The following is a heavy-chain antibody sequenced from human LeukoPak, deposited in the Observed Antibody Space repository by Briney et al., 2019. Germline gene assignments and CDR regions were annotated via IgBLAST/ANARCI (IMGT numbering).Heavy chain of an antibody. CDR3: ARVVVPRRYYYDSSGLGSAIDY. Sequence: GASVKVSRKASGYTFTGYYMHWVRQAPGQGLEWMGWINPNSGGTNYAQKFQGRVTMTRDTSISTAYMELSRLRSDDTAVYYCARVVVPRRYYYDSSGLGSAIDYWGQGTLVTVSS. V-gene: IGHV1-2*02. CDR1: GYTFTGYY. CDR2: INPNSGGT. J-gene: IGHJ4*02. D-gene: IGHD3-22*01.